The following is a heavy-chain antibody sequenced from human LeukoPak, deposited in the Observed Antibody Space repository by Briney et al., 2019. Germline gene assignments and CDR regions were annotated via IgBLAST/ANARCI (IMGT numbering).Heavy chain of an antibody. D-gene: IGHD3-3*02. CDR2: SRNKADSYTT. CDR1: GXTISDHY. V-gene: IGHV3-72*01. J-gene: IGHJ4*02. Sequence: GGSLRLSCAASGXTISDHYVDWVRQAPGKGLEWVGRSRNKADSYTTYYAASVKGGFTISRDDSKNSLYLQMNSLKAEDTAVYYCTRHFFSEWGQGTLVTVSS. CDR3: TRHFFSE.